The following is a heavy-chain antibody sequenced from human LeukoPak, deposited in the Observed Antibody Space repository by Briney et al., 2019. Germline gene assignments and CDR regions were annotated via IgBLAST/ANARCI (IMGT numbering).Heavy chain of an antibody. V-gene: IGHV3-74*01. Sequence: GGSLRLSCAASGFTFSSSWMHWVRHAPGKGLVWVSRINSDGSNTTYADSVKGRFTISRDNSKNTLYLQMNSLRAEDTAVYYCGRALGSPLDFWGQGTLVTVSS. D-gene: IGHD1-26*01. J-gene: IGHJ4*02. CDR1: GFTFSSSW. CDR3: GRALGSPLDF. CDR2: INSDGSNT.